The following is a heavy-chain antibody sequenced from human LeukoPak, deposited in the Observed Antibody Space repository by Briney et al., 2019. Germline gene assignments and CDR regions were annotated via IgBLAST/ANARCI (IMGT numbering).Heavy chain of an antibody. CDR1: GYTFTGYY. Sequence: ASVKVSCKASGYTFTGYYMHWVRQAPGQGLEWMGWINPNSGGTNYAQKFQGRATMTRDTSISTAYMELSRLRSDDTAVYYCARVGYSYGYSDYWGQGTLVTVSS. V-gene: IGHV1-2*02. CDR2: INPNSGGT. D-gene: IGHD5-18*01. J-gene: IGHJ4*02. CDR3: ARVGYSYGYSDY.